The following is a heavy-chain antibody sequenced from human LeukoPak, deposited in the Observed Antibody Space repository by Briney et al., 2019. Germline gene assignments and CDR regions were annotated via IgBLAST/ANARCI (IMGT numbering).Heavy chain of an antibody. V-gene: IGHV3-30*18. CDR3: AKGAGECSGGSRYGVD. CDR1: GVIFSSYG. J-gene: IGHJ4*02. D-gene: IGHD2-15*01. CDR2: ISYDGTKK. Sequence: GSLRLPCAASGVIFSSYGIHWVRQGPGKGLEWVAVISYDGTKKYYGDSVKGRFTISKDNSKNTVFLQMNSLRAEDTAVYYCAKGAGECSGGSRYGVDWGQGTLVTVSS.